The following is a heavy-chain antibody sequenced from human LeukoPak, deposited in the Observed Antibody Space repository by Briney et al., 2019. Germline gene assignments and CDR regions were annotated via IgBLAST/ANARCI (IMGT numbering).Heavy chain of an antibody. V-gene: IGHV4-59*08. J-gene: IGHJ4*02. CDR2: IHYTGST. Sequence: SETLSLICTVSGGSISSYYWTWIRQPPGKGLECIGYIHYTGSTNSNPSLKSRVTMSVDTSKNQFSLNLTSVTAADTAIYYCAGHRSGSSLDYRGQGTLVTVSS. CDR1: GGSISSYY. D-gene: IGHD6-13*01. CDR3: AGHRSGSSLDY.